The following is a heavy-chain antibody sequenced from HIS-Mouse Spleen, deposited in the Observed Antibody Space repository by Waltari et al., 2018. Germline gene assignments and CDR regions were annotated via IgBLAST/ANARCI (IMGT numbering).Heavy chain of an antibody. J-gene: IGHJ3*02. CDR1: GFTFSSYA. CDR2: ISYDGSNK. V-gene: IGHV3-30-3*01. D-gene: IGHD5-12*01. Sequence: GRSLRLSCAASGFTFSSYAMHWVRQAPGKGLEWVAVISYDGSNKYYADSVKGRFTISRDNSKKTLYLQMNSLRAEDTAVYYCARDQGGYQMRPFDAFDIWGQGTMVTVSS. CDR3: ARDQGGYQMRPFDAFDI.